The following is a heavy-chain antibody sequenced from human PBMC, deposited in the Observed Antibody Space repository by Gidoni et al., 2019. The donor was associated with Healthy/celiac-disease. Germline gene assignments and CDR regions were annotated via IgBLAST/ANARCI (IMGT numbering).Heavy chain of an antibody. CDR2: IYYSGST. CDR3: ARDSSDSSGYHGHWFDP. D-gene: IGHD3-22*01. V-gene: IGHV4-31*03. J-gene: IGHJ5*02. Sequence: QVQLQDSGPGLVKPSQTLSLTLTVPAGSISSGGHYWSWIRQHPGKGLEWIGYIYYSGSTYYNPSLKSRVTISVDTSKNQFSLKLSSVTAADTAVYYCARDSSDSSGYHGHWFDPWGQGTLVTVSS. CDR1: AGSISSGGHY.